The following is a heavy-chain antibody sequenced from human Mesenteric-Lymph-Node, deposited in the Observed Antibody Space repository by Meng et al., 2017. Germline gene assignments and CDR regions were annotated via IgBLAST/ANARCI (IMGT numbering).Heavy chain of an antibody. CDR2: ISSSSNYI. CDR1: GFTFSSYT. D-gene: IGHD2/OR15-2a*01. Sequence: EVLLVESGGGLVKPGGSLRLSCAASGFTFSSYTMTWVRQAPGKGLEWISSISSSSNYIYYSDSLKGRVTISRDNVENSLHLQVNSLRAEDTAAYYCARISESRFDPWGRGTLVTVSS. J-gene: IGHJ5*02. CDR3: ARISESRFDP. V-gene: IGHV3-21*01.